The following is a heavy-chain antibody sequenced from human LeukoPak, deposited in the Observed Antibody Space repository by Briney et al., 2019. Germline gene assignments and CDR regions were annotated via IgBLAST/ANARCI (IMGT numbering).Heavy chain of an antibody. CDR3: ASALGYIEVGFDY. V-gene: IGHV3-21*01. D-gene: IGHD5-12*01. J-gene: IGHJ4*02. CDR1: GFTFSSYS. Sequence: PGGSLRLSCAASGFTFSSYSMNWVRQAPGKGLEWVSSISSSRSYMYYADSVKGRFTISRDNAKNSLYLQMNSLRAEDTAVYYCASALGYIEVGFDYWGQGTLVTVSS. CDR2: ISSSRSYM.